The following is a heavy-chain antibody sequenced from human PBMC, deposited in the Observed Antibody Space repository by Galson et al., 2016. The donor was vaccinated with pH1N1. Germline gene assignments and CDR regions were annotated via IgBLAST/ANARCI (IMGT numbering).Heavy chain of an antibody. CDR2: ISGSGGST. J-gene: IGHJ4*02. CDR1: GFGFSSYA. Sequence: SLRLSCAASGFGFSSYAMNWVRQAPGKGLEWVSAISGSGGSTYYADSVKGRFTISRDNSKNTLYLQMNSLRADDTAIYYCAKSYYYDTSGYDYWGQGTLVTVSS. D-gene: IGHD3-22*01. V-gene: IGHV3-23*01. CDR3: AKSYYYDTSGYDY.